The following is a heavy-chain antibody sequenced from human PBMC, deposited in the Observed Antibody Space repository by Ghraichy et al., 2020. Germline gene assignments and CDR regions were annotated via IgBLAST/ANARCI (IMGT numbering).Heavy chain of an antibody. Sequence: GESLNISCAASGFTFSSYWMNWVRQAPGKGLVWVSRINSDGSSTSHADSVKGRFTISRDNAKNTLYLQMNSLRAEDTAVYYCARVWGSGTYVNYYYGMDVWGQGTTVTVSS. D-gene: IGHD3-10*01. CDR2: INSDGSST. CDR3: ARVWGSGTYVNYYYGMDV. V-gene: IGHV3-74*01. J-gene: IGHJ6*02. CDR1: GFTFSSYW.